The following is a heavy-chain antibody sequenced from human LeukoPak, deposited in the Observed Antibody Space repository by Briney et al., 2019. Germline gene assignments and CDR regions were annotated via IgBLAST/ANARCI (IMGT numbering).Heavy chain of an antibody. CDR3: ARSPDIVVVVAAVLPVFDY. CDR2: ISAYNGNT. CDR1: GYTFTSYG. J-gene: IGHJ4*02. Sequence: ASVKVSCKASGYTFTSYGISWVRQAPGQGLEWMGWISAYNGNTNYAQKLQGRVTMTTDTSTSTAYMELSRLRSDDTAVYYCARSPDIVVVVAAVLPVFDYWGQGTLVTVSS. D-gene: IGHD2-15*01. V-gene: IGHV1-18*01.